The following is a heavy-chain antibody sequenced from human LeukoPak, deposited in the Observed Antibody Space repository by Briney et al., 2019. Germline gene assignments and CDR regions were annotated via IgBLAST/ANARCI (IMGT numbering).Heavy chain of an antibody. J-gene: IGHJ6*02. D-gene: IGHD5-12*01. V-gene: IGHV3-66*01. CDR2: IYSGGST. Sequence: TGGSLRLSCAASGFTVSSNYMSWVRQAPGKGLEWVSVIYSGGSTYYADSVKGRFTISRDNSKSTLYLQMNSLRAEDTAVYYCARDSRSSGYDWYYYYGMDVWGQGTTVTVSS. CDR3: ARDSRSSGYDWYYYYGMDV. CDR1: GFTVSSNY.